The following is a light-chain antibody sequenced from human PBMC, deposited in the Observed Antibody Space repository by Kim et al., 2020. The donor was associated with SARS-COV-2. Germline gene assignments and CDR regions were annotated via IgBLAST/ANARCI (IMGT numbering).Light chain of an antibody. J-gene: IGKJ2*01. CDR1: HSVASNH. V-gene: IGKV3-20*01. CDR2: GTS. CDR3: QQYDRSPYT. Sequence: LPPGERATLSCRASHSVASNHLAWFQQKPGQAPRLLIYGTSSRATGIPDRFSASESGTDFTLTISRLEPEDFAVYYCQQYDRSPYTFGQGTKLEI.